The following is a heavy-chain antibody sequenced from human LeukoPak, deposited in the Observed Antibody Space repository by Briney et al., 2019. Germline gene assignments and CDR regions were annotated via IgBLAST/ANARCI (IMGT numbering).Heavy chain of an antibody. D-gene: IGHD2/OR15-2a*01. CDR2: IYYTGST. Sequence: PSGTLSLTCTVSGDSISSSGYYWGWIRQPPGKGLEWIGTIYYTGSTYYNPSLKSRATISVDTSKNQFSLKLSSVTATDTAVYYCARGNTPYHFDYWGQGTLVTVSS. V-gene: IGHV4-39*01. CDR3: ARGNTPYHFDY. CDR1: GDSISSSGYY. J-gene: IGHJ4*02.